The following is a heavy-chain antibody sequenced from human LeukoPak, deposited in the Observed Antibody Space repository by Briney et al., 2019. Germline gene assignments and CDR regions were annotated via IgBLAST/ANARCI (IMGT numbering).Heavy chain of an antibody. CDR1: GFTVSSSY. CDR3: ARSYSNHLFGMDV. J-gene: IGHJ6*02. Sequence: GGSLRLSCTASGFTVSSSYMTWVRQAPGKGLEWVSVIYSGGSTYYADSVKGRVAISRDNSNNTVFLQMSIVRAEDTAVYYCARSYSNHLFGMDVWGQGTTVTVSS. D-gene: IGHD4-11*01. CDR2: IYSGGST. V-gene: IGHV3-66*01.